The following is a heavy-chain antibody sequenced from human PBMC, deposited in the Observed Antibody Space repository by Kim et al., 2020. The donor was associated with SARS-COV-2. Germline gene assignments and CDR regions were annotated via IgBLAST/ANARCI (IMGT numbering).Heavy chain of an antibody. Sequence: SETLSLTCALYGGSFSGYYWSWIRQPPGKGLEWIGEINHSGSTNYNPSLKSRVTISVDTSKNQFSLKLSSVTAADTAVYYCARGYCSSTSCLRWFDPWGQGTLVTVSS. CDR2: INHSGST. J-gene: IGHJ5*02. V-gene: IGHV4-34*01. CDR3: ARGYCSSTSCLRWFDP. CDR1: GGSFSGYY. D-gene: IGHD2-2*01.